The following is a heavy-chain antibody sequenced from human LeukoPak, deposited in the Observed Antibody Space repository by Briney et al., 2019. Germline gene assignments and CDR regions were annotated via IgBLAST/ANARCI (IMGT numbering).Heavy chain of an antibody. D-gene: IGHD2/OR15-2a*01. CDR1: GFTFSSYA. V-gene: IGHV3-30-3*01. CDR3: ARDNREYYFDY. J-gene: IGHJ4*02. CDR2: ISYDGSNK. Sequence: GSLRLSCAASGFTFSSYAMHWVRQAPGKGLEWVAVISYDGSNKYYADSVKGRFTISRDNSKNTLYLQMNSLRAEDTAVYYCARDNREYYFDYWGQGTLVTVSS.